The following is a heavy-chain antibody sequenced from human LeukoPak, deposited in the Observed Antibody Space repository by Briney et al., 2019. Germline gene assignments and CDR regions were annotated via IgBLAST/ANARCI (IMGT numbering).Heavy chain of an antibody. Sequence: PGRSLRLSCAASGFTFSSYAMHWVRQAPGKGLEWVAVISYDGSNKYYADSVKGRFTISRDNSKNTLYLQMNSLRAEDTAVYYYARDGVLLWFGEAFDIWGQGTMVTVSS. CDR2: ISYDGSNK. J-gene: IGHJ3*02. CDR1: GFTFSSYA. CDR3: ARDGVLLWFGEAFDI. D-gene: IGHD3-10*01. V-gene: IGHV3-30-3*01.